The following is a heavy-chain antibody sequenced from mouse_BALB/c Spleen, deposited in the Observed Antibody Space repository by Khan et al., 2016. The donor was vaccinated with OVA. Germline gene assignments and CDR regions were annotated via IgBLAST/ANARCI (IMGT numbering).Heavy chain of an antibody. J-gene: IGHJ2*01. V-gene: IGHV3-2*02. D-gene: IGHD1-1*01. CDR3: ARSVTITTVVATDFDD. CDR1: GYSITSDYA. CDR2: ISYSGRT. Sequence: EVQLQESGPGLVKPSQSLSLTCTVTGYSITSDYAWNWIRQFPGNKLDWMGYISYSGRTSYNPSLNSRLSITRDTSTYQFFLQLNSVTTEDHATYYCARSVTITTVVATDFDDWGQGTTLTVSS.